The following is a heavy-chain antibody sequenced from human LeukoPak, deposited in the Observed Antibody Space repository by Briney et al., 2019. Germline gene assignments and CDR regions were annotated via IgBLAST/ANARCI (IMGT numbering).Heavy chain of an antibody. V-gene: IGHV3-23*01. CDR2: ISDSGGRT. D-gene: IGHD3-22*01. J-gene: IGHJ4*02. CDR1: GITLSNYG. Sequence: GGSLRLSCPVSGITLSNYGMSWVRQAPGTGLEWVAGISDSGGRTNYADSVKGRFTISRDNPKNTLYLQMNSLRAEDTAVYFCAKRGVVIRVILVGFHKEAYYFDSWGQGALVTVSS. CDR3: AKRGVVIRVILVGFHKEAYYFDS.